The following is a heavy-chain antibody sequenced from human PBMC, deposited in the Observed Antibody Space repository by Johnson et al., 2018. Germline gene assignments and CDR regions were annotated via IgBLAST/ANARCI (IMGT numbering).Heavy chain of an antibody. J-gene: IGHJ6*03. Sequence: EVQLVESGGGLVKPGGSLRLSCAASGFTFSSYSMNWVRQAPGKGLEWVSSISSSSSYIYYADSVKGRFTISRDNAKNSLYLQMNSLGAEDTAVDYCARVGGLLGVGEVKDYSDMDVWGKGTTVTVAS. CDR3: ARVGGLLGVGEVKDYSDMDV. CDR2: ISSSSSYI. CDR1: GFTFSSYS. V-gene: IGHV3-21*01. D-gene: IGHD3-10*01.